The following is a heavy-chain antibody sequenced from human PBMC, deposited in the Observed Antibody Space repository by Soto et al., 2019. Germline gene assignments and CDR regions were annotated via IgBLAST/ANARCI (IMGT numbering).Heavy chain of an antibody. V-gene: IGHV4-30-4*01. CDR3: ARGAVVSLVRGVMGGNWFDP. Sequence: QVQLQESGPGLVRPSQTLSLTCTVSGASIISIDYYWTWIRQPPGKGLECIGHIYHTGATYYNPALESRVVMSVDTSNNQFSLKLSSVTAADTAVFYCARGAVVSLVRGVMGGNWFDPWGQGTLVTVSS. CDR2: IYHTGAT. CDR1: GASIISIDYY. J-gene: IGHJ5*02. D-gene: IGHD3-10*01.